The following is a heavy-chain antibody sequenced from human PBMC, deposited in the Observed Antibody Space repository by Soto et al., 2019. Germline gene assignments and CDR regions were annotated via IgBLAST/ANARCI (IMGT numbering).Heavy chain of an antibody. J-gene: IGHJ4*02. D-gene: IGHD2-2*01. CDR3: ARDDPVVPASHFDY. Sequence: GGSLRLSCAASGFTFSSYAMHWVRQAPGKGLEWVAVISYDGSNKYYADSVKGRFTISRDNSKNTLYLQMNSLRAEDTAVYYCARDDPVVPASHFDYWGQGTLVTVSS. CDR2: ISYDGSNK. CDR1: GFTFSSYA. V-gene: IGHV3-30-3*01.